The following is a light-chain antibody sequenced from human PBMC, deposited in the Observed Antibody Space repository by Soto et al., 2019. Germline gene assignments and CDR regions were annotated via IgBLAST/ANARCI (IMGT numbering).Light chain of an antibody. V-gene: IGKV3-20*01. CDR2: GAF. J-gene: IGKJ4*01. CDR1: QSISNNF. CDR3: QQYNTAPMT. Sequence: EIVLTQSPGTLSLSPGAGATLSCRASQSISNNFLAWYQHKPGQAPRLLMHGAFNRASGIPDRFSGSASGTDFTLTISRLEPEDFAVYYCQQYNTAPMTFGGGTKVDI.